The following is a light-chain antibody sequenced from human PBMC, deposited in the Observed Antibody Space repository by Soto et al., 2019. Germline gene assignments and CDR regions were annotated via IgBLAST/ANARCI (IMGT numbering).Light chain of an antibody. Sequence: DIQMTQSPSSLSASVGDRVTITCQASQDISNYLNWYQQKPGKAPKLLIYDASNLETGVPSRFSGSGSGTDFTFTIISLQPEDIATYYCQQYDNLPPLTFGGGTKVETK. CDR3: QQYDNLPPLT. V-gene: IGKV1-33*01. CDR1: QDISNY. J-gene: IGKJ4*01. CDR2: DAS.